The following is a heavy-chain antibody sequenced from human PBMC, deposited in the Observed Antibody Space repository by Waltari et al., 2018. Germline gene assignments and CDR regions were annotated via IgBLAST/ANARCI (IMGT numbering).Heavy chain of an antibody. CDR2: IYDSGST. CDR1: GGSISSQY. D-gene: IGHD5-12*01. V-gene: IGHV4-59*11. J-gene: IGHJ3*02. Sequence: QVQLPASGPGMVRPSETLSLTCTVYGGSISSQYWSWIRQPPGKGLEWIGYIYDSGSTNYNPSLRSRVTISVDTSKNQFSLKLSSVTAADTAVYYCARDPSGYVNDAFDIWGQGTMVTVSS. CDR3: ARDPSGYVNDAFDI.